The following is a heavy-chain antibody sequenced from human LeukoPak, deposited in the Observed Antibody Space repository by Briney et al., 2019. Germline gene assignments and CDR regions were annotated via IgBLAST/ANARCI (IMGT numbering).Heavy chain of an antibody. J-gene: IGHJ3*02. CDR3: AKDPRNILTGDYDDFDI. Sequence: ASVKVSCKASGYTFINYYVHWVRQAPGQGLQWLGMINPSGGSTVYAQMLQGRLTMTTDMSTRTVYMELSSLTSDDTAVYFCAKDPRNILTGDYDDFDIWGQGTMVIVSS. CDR1: GYTFINYY. CDR2: INPSGGST. D-gene: IGHD3-9*01. V-gene: IGHV1-46*01.